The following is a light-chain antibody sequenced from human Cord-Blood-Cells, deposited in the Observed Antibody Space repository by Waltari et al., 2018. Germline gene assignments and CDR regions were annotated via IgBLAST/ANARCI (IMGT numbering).Light chain of an antibody. CDR1: SRDVGGYNY. V-gene: IGLV2-14*03. Sequence: QSALPQPASVSGSPGQSIAISCPGTSRDVGGYNYVSWYQQHPAKAPKLMIYDVSNRPSGVSNRFSGSKSGNTASLTISGLQAEDEADYYCSSYTSSSTRVFGGGTKLTVL. CDR2: DVS. J-gene: IGLJ3*02. CDR3: SSYTSSSTRV.